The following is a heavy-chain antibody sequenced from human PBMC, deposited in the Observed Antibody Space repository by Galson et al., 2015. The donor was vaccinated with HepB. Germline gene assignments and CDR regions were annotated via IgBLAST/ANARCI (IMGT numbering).Heavy chain of an antibody. CDR3: SRLGVVVSDAFDI. CDR2: IRSKAYGGTT. J-gene: IGHJ3*02. D-gene: IGHD3-22*01. V-gene: IGHV3-49*03. CDR1: GFTFGDYA. Sequence: SLRLSCAASGFTFGDYAMSWFRQAPGKGLEWVGFIRSKAYGGTTEYAASVKGRFTISRDDSKSIAYLQMNSLKTEDTAVYYCSRLGVVVSDAFDIWGQGTMVTVSS.